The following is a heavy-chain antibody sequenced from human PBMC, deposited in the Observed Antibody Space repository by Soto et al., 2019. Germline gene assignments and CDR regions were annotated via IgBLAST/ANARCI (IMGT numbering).Heavy chain of an antibody. D-gene: IGHD6-19*01. CDR2: INSDGSST. CDR3: AREPYSNGWFGYFQH. Sequence: GGSLRLSCAASGFTFSSYWMHWVRQAPGKGLVWVSRINSDGSSTTYADSVKGRFTISRDNAKNTLYLQMNSLRAEDTAFYYFAREPYSNGWFGYFQHWGQGSLVTVSS. CDR1: GFTFSSYW. V-gene: IGHV3-74*03. J-gene: IGHJ1*01.